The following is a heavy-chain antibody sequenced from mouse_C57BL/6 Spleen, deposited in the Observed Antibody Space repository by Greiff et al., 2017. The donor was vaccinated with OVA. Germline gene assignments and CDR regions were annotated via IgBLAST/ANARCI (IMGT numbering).Heavy chain of an antibody. J-gene: IGHJ4*01. CDR1: GFSFNTYA. V-gene: IGHV10-1*01. D-gene: IGHD3-1*01. CDR2: IRSKSNNYAT. CDR3: VRHWGFYAMDY. Sequence: EVKLMESGGGLVQPKGSLKLSCAASGFSFNTYAMNCVRQAPGKGLEWVARIRSKSNNYATYYADSVKDRFTISRDDSESMLYLQMNNLKTEDTAMYYCVRHWGFYAMDYWGQGTSVTVSS.